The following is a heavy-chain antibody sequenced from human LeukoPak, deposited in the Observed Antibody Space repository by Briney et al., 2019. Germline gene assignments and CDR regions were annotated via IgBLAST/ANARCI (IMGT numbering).Heavy chain of an antibody. Sequence: ASVKVSFKSSGYTFTAYAMHWVRQAPGQGLEWMGWITPSDGANYAQKFQGRVTMTRDTSMSTAYMDLNRLTSDDTAVYFCARDRYGDGFAHFDYWGQGTLVTVSS. J-gene: IGHJ4*02. CDR3: ARDRYGDGFAHFDY. CDR1: GYTFTAYA. CDR2: ITPSDGA. V-gene: IGHV1-2*02. D-gene: IGHD5-24*01.